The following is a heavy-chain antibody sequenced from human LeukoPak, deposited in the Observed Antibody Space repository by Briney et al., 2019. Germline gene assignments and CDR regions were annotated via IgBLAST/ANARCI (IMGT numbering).Heavy chain of an antibody. D-gene: IGHD5-12*01. CDR1: GGSISSDY. CDR3: ARESPYDGAFDI. Sequence: NPSETLSLTCSVSGGSISSDYWTWVRQPPGKGLEWIGYIYYSGSTNYNPSLKSRVTISPDTSKNQFSLKLSSVTAADTAVYYCARESPYDGAFDIWGQGTVVTVSS. CDR2: IYYSGST. J-gene: IGHJ3*02. V-gene: IGHV4-59*01.